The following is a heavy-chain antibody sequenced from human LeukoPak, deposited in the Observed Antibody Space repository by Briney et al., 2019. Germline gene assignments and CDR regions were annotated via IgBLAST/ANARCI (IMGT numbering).Heavy chain of an antibody. V-gene: IGHV3-30*01. J-gene: IGHJ5*02. CDR1: GFTFSSYA. CDR2: ISYDGSNK. CDR3: ARDGTYDSHPNWFDP. D-gene: IGHD3-22*01. Sequence: GGSLRLSCAASGFTFSSYAMHWVRRAPGKGLEWVAVISYDGSNKYYADSVKGRFTISRDNSKNTPYPQMNSLRAEDTAVYYCARDGTYDSHPNWFDPWGQGTLVTVSS.